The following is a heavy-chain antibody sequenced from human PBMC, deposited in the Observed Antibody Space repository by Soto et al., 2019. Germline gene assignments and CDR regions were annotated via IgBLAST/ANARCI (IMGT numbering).Heavy chain of an antibody. J-gene: IGHJ6*02. CDR2: ISWDGGST. CDR1: GFTFDDYT. V-gene: IGHV3-43*01. CDR3: AKDRIAATAPQDYYYYGMDV. D-gene: IGHD6-13*01. Sequence: GGSLRLSCAASGFTFDDYTMHWVRQAPGKGLEWVSLISWDGGSTYYADSVKGRFTISRDNSKNSLYLQMNSLRTEDTALYYCAKDRIAATAPQDYYYYGMDVWGQGTTVTVSS.